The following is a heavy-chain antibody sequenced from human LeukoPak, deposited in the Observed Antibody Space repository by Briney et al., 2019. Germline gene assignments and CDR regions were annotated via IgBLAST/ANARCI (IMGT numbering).Heavy chain of an antibody. CDR1: GFIFRSYW. Sequence: GGPLRLSCAASGFIFRSYWMVWVRQAPGKGLEWVASIDEHGFKTYYAASVTGRFTISKDTAKNSLDLQMNSLRAEDTAVYYCARDGITCTRDYWGQGALVTVSS. V-gene: IGHV3-7*01. J-gene: IGHJ4*02. D-gene: IGHD1-7*01. CDR2: IDEHGFKT. CDR3: ARDGITCTRDY.